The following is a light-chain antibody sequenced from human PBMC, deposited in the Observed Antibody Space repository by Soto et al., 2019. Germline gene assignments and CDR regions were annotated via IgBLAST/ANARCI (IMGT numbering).Light chain of an antibody. CDR1: QSVSSY. CDR3: QHYNNWPRT. Sequence: EIVMTQSPATLSVSLGERATLSCRASQSVSSYLAWYQQKPGQAPRLLIYGASTRATGIPARFSGSGSGTEFTLTISSLQSEHFAVYYCQHYNNWPRTFGQGTKAEIK. J-gene: IGKJ1*01. CDR2: GAS. V-gene: IGKV3-15*01.